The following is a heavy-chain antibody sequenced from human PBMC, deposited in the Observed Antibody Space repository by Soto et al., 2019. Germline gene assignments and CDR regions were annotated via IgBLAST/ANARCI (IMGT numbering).Heavy chain of an antibody. V-gene: IGHV4-59*01. J-gene: IGHJ5*02. CDR3: ARGGVAARKGRWFDP. CDR1: GGSISSYY. CDR2: IHYSGST. Sequence: SETLSLTCTVSGGSISSYYWGWLRQTPGKGLEWIGYIHYSGSTNYNPSLRSRVTISVDTPENQFSLKVNSMIAADTAIYYCARGGVAARKGRWFDPWGQGTLVTVS. D-gene: IGHD6-25*01.